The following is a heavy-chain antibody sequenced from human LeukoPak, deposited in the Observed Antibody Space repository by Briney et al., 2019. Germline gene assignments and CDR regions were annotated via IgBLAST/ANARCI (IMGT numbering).Heavy chain of an antibody. V-gene: IGHV4-38-2*02. CDR2: IYHSGST. J-gene: IGHJ2*01. CDR1: GYSISSGYY. Sequence: PSETLSLTCTVSGYSISSGYYWGWIRQPPGKGLEWIGSIYHSGSTYYNPSLKSRVTISVDKSKNQFSLKLSSVTAADTAVYYCAGLGMSGWYFDLWGRGTLVTVSS. D-gene: IGHD7-27*01. CDR3: AGLGMSGWYFDL.